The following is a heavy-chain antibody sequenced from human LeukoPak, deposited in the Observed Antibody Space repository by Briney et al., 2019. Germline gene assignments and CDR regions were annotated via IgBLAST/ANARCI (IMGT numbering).Heavy chain of an antibody. Sequence: GGSLRLSCAGSGFTFSSYWMTWVRQAPGKGLEWVANIKQDGSEKYYVDSVKGRFTISRDNAQNPLYLQMNSLRAEDTAVYYCARPRDSGWSKTWDYWGQGTLVTVSS. J-gene: IGHJ4*02. D-gene: IGHD6-13*01. CDR2: IKQDGSEK. V-gene: IGHV3-7*03. CDR1: GFTFSSYW. CDR3: ARPRDSGWSKTWDY.